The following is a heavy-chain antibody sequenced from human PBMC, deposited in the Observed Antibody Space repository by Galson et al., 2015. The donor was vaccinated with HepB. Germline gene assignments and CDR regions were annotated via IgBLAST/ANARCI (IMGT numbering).Heavy chain of an antibody. V-gene: IGHV1-46*03. Sequence: SVKVSCKASRYTFTSYYMNWVRQAPGQGLEWMGIINPSGGSTTYAQKFQGRVTMTRDKSTRTFYMEISSLRSEDTAVYYCARGYGDLEYWGRGSLVTVSS. J-gene: IGHJ4*02. CDR1: RYTFTSYY. CDR3: ARGYGDLEY. CDR2: INPSGGST. D-gene: IGHD4-17*01.